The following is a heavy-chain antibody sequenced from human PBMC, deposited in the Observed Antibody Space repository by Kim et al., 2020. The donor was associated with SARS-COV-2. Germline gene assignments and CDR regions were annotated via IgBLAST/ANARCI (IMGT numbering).Heavy chain of an antibody. Sequence: GGSLRLSCAASGLTVSSNQISWVRQAPGKGLEWVSVIYSGGRINYADSVEGRFTISRDNSKNTVYLQMNSLRAEDTAVYYCSRGYCSGGICYPLDYWGQGTLVTVSS. CDR2: IYSGGRI. V-gene: IGHV3-66*01. D-gene: IGHD2-15*01. CDR1: GLTVSSNQ. CDR3: SRGYCSGGICYPLDY. J-gene: IGHJ4*02.